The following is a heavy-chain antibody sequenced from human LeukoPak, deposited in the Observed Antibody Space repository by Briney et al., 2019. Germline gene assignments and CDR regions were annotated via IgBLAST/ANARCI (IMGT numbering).Heavy chain of an antibody. Sequence: PGGSLRLSCAASGFTFSDCYMNWIRQAPGKGLEWISYISSGGRTIYYADSVKGRFTISRDNAKNSLYLQMNSLRAEDTAVYYCATEAWFGDVWGYWGQGTLVTVSS. V-gene: IGHV3-11*01. J-gene: IGHJ4*02. CDR1: GFTFSDCY. D-gene: IGHD3-10*01. CDR2: ISSGGRTI. CDR3: ATEAWFGDVWGY.